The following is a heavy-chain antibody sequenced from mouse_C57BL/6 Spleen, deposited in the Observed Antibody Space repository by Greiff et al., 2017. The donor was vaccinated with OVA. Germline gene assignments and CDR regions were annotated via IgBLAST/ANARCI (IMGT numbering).Heavy chain of an antibody. D-gene: IGHD3-3*01. CDR1: GYTFTSYW. CDR2: IYPGSGST. V-gene: IGHV1-55*01. Sequence: QVQLQQPGAELVMPGASVKLSCKASGYTFTSYWMHWVKQRPGQGLEWIGDIYPGSGSTNYNEKFKSKATLTVDTSSSTAYMQLSSLTSEDSAVYYCARWDNNEAWFAYWGQGTLVTVSA. J-gene: IGHJ3*01. CDR3: ARWDNNEAWFAY.